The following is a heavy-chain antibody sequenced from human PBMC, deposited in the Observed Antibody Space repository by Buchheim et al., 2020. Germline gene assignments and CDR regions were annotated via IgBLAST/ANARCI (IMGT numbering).Heavy chain of an antibody. D-gene: IGHD5-18*01. J-gene: IGHJ6*03. CDR2: IDWDDDK. Sequence: QVTLRESGPALVKPTQTLTLTCTFSGFSLSTSGMCVSWIRQPPGKALEWLARIDWDDDKFYSSSLETRLTISKDTSNNLVVLTMTNMDPVDTATFYCARTVDTSMTNYYMDVWGTGTT. CDR1: GFSLSTSGMC. V-gene: IGHV2-70*17. CDR3: ARTVDTSMTNYYMDV.